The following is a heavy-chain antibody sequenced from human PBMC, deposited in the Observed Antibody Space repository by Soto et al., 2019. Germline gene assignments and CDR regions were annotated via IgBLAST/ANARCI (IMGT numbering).Heavy chain of an antibody. CDR3: AGRLNLGSFDH. V-gene: IGHV4-59*01. Sequence: QVHLQESGPGLVKPSETLSLTCNVSGVSLTGYHWNWIRQPPGKTLEWIGFVYYSGSVSYNPSLKGRASISVDRSKNQFSLRLTSVTAADTAVYYCAGRLNLGSFDHWGQGTLVTVSS. CDR1: GVSLTGYH. D-gene: IGHD3-10*01. J-gene: IGHJ5*02. CDR2: VYYSGSV.